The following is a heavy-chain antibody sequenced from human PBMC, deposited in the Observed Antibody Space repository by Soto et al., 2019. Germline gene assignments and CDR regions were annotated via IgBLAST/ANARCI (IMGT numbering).Heavy chain of an antibody. CDR3: ARARFLEWLFSPFDY. CDR2: IRSSGSTI. D-gene: IGHD3-3*01. CDR1: GFTFSSYE. J-gene: IGHJ4*02. V-gene: IGHV3-48*03. Sequence: GGPLRLSSAAPGFTFSSYEMNWVRQAPGKGLEWVSYIRSSGSTIYCPDSVKGRFTITRDNAKNALYLQMNSLRAEDTTVYYCARARFLEWLFSPFDYWGQGTLVTVSS.